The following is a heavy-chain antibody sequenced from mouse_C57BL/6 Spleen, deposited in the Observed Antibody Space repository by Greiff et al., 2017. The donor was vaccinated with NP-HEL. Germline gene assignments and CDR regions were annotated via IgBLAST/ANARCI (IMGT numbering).Heavy chain of an antibody. CDR3: ARGGYYGLEAY. CDR2: IYPGDGDT. V-gene: IGHV1-80*01. J-gene: IGHJ3*01. CDR1: GYAFSSYW. D-gene: IGHD1-1*01. Sequence: QVQLKESGAELVKPGASVKISCKASGYAFSSYWMNWVKQRPGKGLEWIGQIYPGDGDTNYNGKFKGKATLTADKSSSTAYMQLSSLTSEDSAVYFCARGGYYGLEAYWGQGTLVTVSA.